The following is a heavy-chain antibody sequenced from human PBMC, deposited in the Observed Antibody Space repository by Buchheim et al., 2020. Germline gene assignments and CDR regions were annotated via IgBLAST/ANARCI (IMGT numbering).Heavy chain of an antibody. J-gene: IGHJ4*02. CDR1: GFTFTDVW. CDR2: MNVDGSER. V-gene: IGHV3-7*01. CDR3: VKSPFDY. Sequence: EVQLVESGGGLVQPGGSLRLSCAASGFTFTDVWMTWVRQAPGKGLEWVANMNVDGSERHYLDSVKGRFTISRDNAKGSVYLQMTSLRADDTAVYYCVKSPFDYWGQGIL.